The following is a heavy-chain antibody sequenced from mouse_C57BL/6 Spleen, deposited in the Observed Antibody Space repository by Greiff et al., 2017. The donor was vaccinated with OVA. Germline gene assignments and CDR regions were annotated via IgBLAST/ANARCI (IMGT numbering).Heavy chain of an antibody. CDR3: ARGRIYDYDGGFDY. J-gene: IGHJ2*01. CDR2: IDPSDSYT. CDR1: GYTFTSYW. D-gene: IGHD2-4*01. V-gene: IGHV1-50*01. Sequence: VQLQQPGAELVKPGASVKLSCKASGYTFTSYWMQWVKQRPGQGLEWIGEIDPSDSYTNYNQKFKGKATLTVDTSSSTAYMQLSSLTSEDSAVYYGARGRIYDYDGGFDYWGQGTTLTVSS.